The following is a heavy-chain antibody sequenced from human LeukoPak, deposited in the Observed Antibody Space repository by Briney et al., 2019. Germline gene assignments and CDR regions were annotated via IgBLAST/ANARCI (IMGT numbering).Heavy chain of an antibody. Sequence: GGSLRLSCAASGFTFSSYEMNWVRQAPGKGLEWVSYISSSGSTIYYADSVKGRFTISRDNAKNSLYLQMNSLRAEDTAVYYCARGRGSYDILTGHYYYYYMDVWGKGTTVTISS. V-gene: IGHV3-48*03. CDR2: ISSSGSTI. CDR3: ARGRGSYDILTGHYYYYYMDV. J-gene: IGHJ6*03. CDR1: GFTFSSYE. D-gene: IGHD3-9*01.